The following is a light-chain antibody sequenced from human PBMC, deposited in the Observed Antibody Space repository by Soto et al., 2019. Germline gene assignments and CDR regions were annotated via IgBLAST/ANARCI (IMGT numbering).Light chain of an antibody. V-gene: IGKV3D-15*01. CDR2: GES. CDR3: QQYNNWPPWK. Sequence: EIVMTQSPATLSVSPGERATLSCRASQSISSNLAWYQQKPGQAPRLLLYGESTRATGIRARFSGSGSVTEFTLTISSLQSEDFSVYYCQQYNNWPPWKFGQETNVEIK. CDR1: QSISSN. J-gene: IGKJ1*01.